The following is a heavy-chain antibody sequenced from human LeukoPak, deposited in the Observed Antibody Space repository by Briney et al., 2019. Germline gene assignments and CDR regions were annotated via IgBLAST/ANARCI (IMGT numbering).Heavy chain of an antibody. J-gene: IGHJ5*02. CDR3: ARVGRGAVAGES. D-gene: IGHD6-19*01. CDR1: GGTFSSYA. Sequence: ASVKVSCKASGGTFSSYAISWVRQAPGQGLEWMGRIIPILGIANYAQKFQGRVTITADKSTSTAYMELSSLRSEDTAVYYCARVGRGAVAGESWGQGTLVTVSS. V-gene: IGHV1-69*04. CDR2: IIPILGIA.